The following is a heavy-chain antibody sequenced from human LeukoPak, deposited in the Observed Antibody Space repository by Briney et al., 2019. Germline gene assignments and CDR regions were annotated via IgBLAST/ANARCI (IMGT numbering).Heavy chain of an antibody. V-gene: IGHV4-34*01. D-gene: IGHD3-10*01. CDR2: INHSGST. J-gene: IGHJ4*02. Sequence: SETLSLTCAVYGGSFSGYYWSWIRQPPGKGLEWLGEINHSGSTNYNPSLKSRVTISVDTSKNQFSLKLSSVTAADTAVYYCARGVRYYGSGSYYFDYWGQGTLVTVSS. CDR3: ARGVRYYGSGSYYFDY. CDR1: GGSFSGYY.